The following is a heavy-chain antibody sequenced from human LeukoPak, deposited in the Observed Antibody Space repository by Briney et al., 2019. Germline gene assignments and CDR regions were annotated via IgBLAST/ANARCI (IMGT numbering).Heavy chain of an antibody. CDR3: ARAGVPSDIVVVPAAMPEGYYYYGMDV. D-gene: IGHD2-2*01. Sequence: PSETLSLTCTVSGGSISSYYWSWIRQPPGKGLEWIGYIYYSGSTNYNPSLKSRVTISVDTSKNQFSLKLSSVTAADTAVYYCARAGVPSDIVVVPAAMPEGYYYYGMDVWGQGTTVTVSS. V-gene: IGHV4-59*01. CDR2: IYYSGST. CDR1: GGSISSYY. J-gene: IGHJ6*02.